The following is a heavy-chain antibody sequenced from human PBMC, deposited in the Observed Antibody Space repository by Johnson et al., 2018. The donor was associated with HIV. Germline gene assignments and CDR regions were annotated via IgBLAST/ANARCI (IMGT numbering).Heavy chain of an antibody. CDR1: GFTFDDYG. D-gene: IGHD5-24*01. CDR2: IWYDGSNK. V-gene: IGHV3-33*08. J-gene: IGHJ3*02. Sequence: QVQLVESGGGVVRPGGSLRLSCAASGFTFDDYGMSWVRQAPGKGLEWVAVIWYDGSNKYYADSVKGRFTISRDNSKNTLYLQMNSLRAEETAVYYCAIDLGPDGAFDIWGQGTMVTVSS. CDR3: AIDLGPDGAFDI.